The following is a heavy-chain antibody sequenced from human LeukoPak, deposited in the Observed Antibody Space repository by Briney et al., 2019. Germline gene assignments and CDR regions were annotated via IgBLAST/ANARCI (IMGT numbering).Heavy chain of an antibody. V-gene: IGHV3-11*01. CDR1: GFTFSDYY. D-gene: IGHD3-22*01. CDR2: ISSSGSTI. CDR3: ARVYSSGYSEDPDY. Sequence: PGGSLRLSCAASGFTFSDYYMSWIRQAPGKGLEWVSYISSSGSTIYYADSVKGRFTISRDNAKNSLYLQMNSLRAEDTAVYYCARVYSSGYSEDPDYWGQGTLVTVSS. J-gene: IGHJ4*02.